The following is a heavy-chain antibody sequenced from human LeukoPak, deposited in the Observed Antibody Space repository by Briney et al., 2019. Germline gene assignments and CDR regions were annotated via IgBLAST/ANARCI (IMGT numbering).Heavy chain of an antibody. D-gene: IGHD3-10*01. Sequence: SETLSLTCTVSGGSISSDYWSWIRQPPGKGLEWIGHIYYSGSTNYNPSLKCRVTISVDTSKNQFSLKLNSVTAADTAVYYCARQTGYFRYWGQGALVAVSS. CDR3: ARQTGYFRY. J-gene: IGHJ1*01. V-gene: IGHV4-59*08. CDR1: GGSISSDY. CDR2: IYYSGST.